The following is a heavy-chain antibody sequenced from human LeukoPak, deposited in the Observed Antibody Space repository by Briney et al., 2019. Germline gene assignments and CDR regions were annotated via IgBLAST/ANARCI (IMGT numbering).Heavy chain of an antibody. Sequence: SETLSLTCTVSGGSISSGGYYWSWIRQPPGKGLEWIGEINHSGSTNYNPSLKSRVTISVDTSKNQFSLKLSSVTAADTAVYYCARRYCSGGSCYGWFDPWGQGTLVTVSS. V-gene: IGHV4-39*07. CDR2: INHSGST. CDR1: GGSISSGGYY. D-gene: IGHD2-15*01. CDR3: ARRYCSGGSCYGWFDP. J-gene: IGHJ5*02.